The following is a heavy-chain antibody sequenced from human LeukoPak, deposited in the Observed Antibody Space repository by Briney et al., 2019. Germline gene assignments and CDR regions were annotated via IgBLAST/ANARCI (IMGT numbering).Heavy chain of an antibody. CDR2: IYPRDGST. CDR3: ARDQEGFDY. Sequence: ASVKVSCKASGYTFTSNYIHWVRQAPGQGLEWMGMIYPRDGSTSYAQKFQGRVTVTRDTSTSTVHMELSGRRSEDTAVYYCARDQEGFDYWGQGTLVTVSS. CDR1: GYTFTSNY. J-gene: IGHJ4*02. V-gene: IGHV1-46*01.